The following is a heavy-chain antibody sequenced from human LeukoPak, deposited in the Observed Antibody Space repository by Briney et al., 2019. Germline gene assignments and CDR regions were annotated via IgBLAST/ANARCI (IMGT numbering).Heavy chain of an antibody. CDR2: INHSGST. CDR1: GGSFSGYY. Sequence: SETLSLTCAVYGGSFSGYYWSWIRQPPGKGLEWIGEINHSGSTNYNPSLKSRVTISVDTSKNQFSLKLSSVTAADTAVYYCARARGTWIQLWLFDYWGKGTLVTVSS. V-gene: IGHV4-34*01. D-gene: IGHD5-18*01. J-gene: IGHJ4*02. CDR3: ARARGTWIQLWLFDY.